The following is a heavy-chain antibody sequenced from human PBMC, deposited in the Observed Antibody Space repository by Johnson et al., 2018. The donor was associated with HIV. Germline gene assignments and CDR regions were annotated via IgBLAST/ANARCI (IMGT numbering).Heavy chain of an antibody. CDR2: ISYDGSNK. J-gene: IGHJ3*02. Sequence: QVQLVESGGGVVQPGRSLRLSCAASGFTFSSYAMHWVRQAPGQGLEWVAVISYDGSNKYYADSVKGRFTISRDKSKNTLYLQMNSLRAEDTAGDYCARVFRGGATPALDSWGQGTMVTVSS. D-gene: IGHD5-12*01. V-gene: IGHV3-30-3*01. CDR1: GFTFSSYA. CDR3: ARVFRGGATPALDS.